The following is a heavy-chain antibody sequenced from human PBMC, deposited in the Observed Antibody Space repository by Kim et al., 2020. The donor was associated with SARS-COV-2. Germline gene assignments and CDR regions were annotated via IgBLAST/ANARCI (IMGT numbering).Heavy chain of an antibody. J-gene: IGHJ4*02. CDR2: IYYSGST. CDR1: GGSISSSSYY. D-gene: IGHD6-19*01. V-gene: IGHV4-39*01. Sequence: SETLSLTCTVSGGSISSSSYYWGWIRQPPGKGLEWIGSIYYSGSTYYNPSLESRVTISVDTSKNQFSLKLSSVTAADTAVYYCARQGGGQWLVVYYFDYWGQGTLVTVSS. CDR3: ARQGGGQWLVVYYFDY.